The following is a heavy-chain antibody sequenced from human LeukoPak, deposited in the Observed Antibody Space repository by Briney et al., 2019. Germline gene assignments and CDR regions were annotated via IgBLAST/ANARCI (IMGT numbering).Heavy chain of an antibody. CDR2: ISGSGGST. V-gene: IGHV3-23*01. CDR3: AKGATILPFDY. J-gene: IGHJ4*02. Sequence: WVSAISGSGGSTYYADSVKGRFTISRDNSKNTLYLQMNSLRAEDTAVYYCAKGATILPFDYWGQGTLVTVSS. D-gene: IGHD5-12*01.